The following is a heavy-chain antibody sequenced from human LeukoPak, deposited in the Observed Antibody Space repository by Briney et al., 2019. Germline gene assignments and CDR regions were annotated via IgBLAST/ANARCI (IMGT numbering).Heavy chain of an antibody. Sequence: GGSLRLSCAASGFTVSSNYMSWVRQAPGKGLEWVSVIYSGGSTYYADSVKGRFTIPRDNSKNTLYLQMNSLRAEDTAVYYCARGFSGVLRYFDYWGQGTLVTVSS. CDR3: ARGFSGVLRYFDY. V-gene: IGHV3-53*01. J-gene: IGHJ4*02. CDR2: IYSGGST. D-gene: IGHD3-9*01. CDR1: GFTVSSNY.